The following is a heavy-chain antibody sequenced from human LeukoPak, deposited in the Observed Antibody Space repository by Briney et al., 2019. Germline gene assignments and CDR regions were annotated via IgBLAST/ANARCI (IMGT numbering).Heavy chain of an antibody. D-gene: IGHD3-3*01. CDR3: AREKKTEWTTGAFDM. J-gene: IGHJ3*02. CDR2: TSPSGGTI. Sequence: GGSLRLSCAASGFTFSDYYMSWIRQAPETGLEWLSYTSPSGGTIYYTDSVRGRFTMSRDNAQNALYLEMNSLRAEDTAVYYCAREKKTEWTTGAFDMWGQGTMVIVSS. V-gene: IGHV3-11*01. CDR1: GFTFSDYY.